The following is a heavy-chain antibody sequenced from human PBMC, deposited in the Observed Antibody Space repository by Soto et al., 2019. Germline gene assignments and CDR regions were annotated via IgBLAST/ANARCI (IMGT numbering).Heavy chain of an antibody. Sequence: SETLSLTCTVSGGSISSGGYYWSWIRQHPGKGLEWIGYIYYSGSTYYNPSLKSRVTISVDTSKNQFSLKLSSVTAADTAVYYCASMYGDPYYFDYWGQGTLVTVSS. V-gene: IGHV4-31*03. CDR3: ASMYGDPYYFDY. CDR1: GGSISSGGYY. CDR2: IYYSGST. J-gene: IGHJ4*02. D-gene: IGHD4-17*01.